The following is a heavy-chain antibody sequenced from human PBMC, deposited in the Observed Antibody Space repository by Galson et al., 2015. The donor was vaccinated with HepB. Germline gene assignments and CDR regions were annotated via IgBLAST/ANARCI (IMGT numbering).Heavy chain of an antibody. CDR2: IYYSGST. D-gene: IGHD2-8*01. J-gene: IGHJ5*02. CDR3: VRDLSQALNLWFDP. V-gene: IGHV4-39*02. CDR1: GGSISSSSHY. Sequence: ETLSLTCTVSGGSISSSSHYWGWIRQPPGKGLEWIGSIYYSGSTYSNPSLKSRVTISVDTSKNQFSLKLASVTAADTAVYYCVRDLSQALNLWFDPWGQGTLVTVSS.